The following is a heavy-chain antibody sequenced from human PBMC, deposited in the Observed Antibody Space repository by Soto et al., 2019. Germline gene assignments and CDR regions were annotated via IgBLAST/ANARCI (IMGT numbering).Heavy chain of an antibody. V-gene: IGHV3-53*01. D-gene: IGHD6-19*01. Sequence: GGSLRLSCAASGLTVSSNYMNWVRQAPGKGLEWVSLIYTGGGTYYADSVRGRFTVSRDNSKNTLYLQMNSLRAEDTAVYYCARMGQWRVPGDYYYGMDVWGQGTSVTVSS. CDR1: GLTVSSNY. J-gene: IGHJ6*02. CDR3: ARMGQWRVPGDYYYGMDV. CDR2: IYTGGGT.